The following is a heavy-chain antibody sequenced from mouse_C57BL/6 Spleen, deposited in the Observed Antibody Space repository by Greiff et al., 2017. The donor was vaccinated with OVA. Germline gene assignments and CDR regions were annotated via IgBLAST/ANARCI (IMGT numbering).Heavy chain of an antibody. D-gene: IGHD3-2*02. J-gene: IGHJ2*01. CDR2: IDPSDSYT. CDR1: GYTFTSYW. V-gene: IGHV1-50*01. Sequence: QVQLQQPGAELVKPGASVKLSCKASGYTFTSYWMQWVKQRPGQGLEWIGEIDPSDSYTNYNQKFKGKATLTVDTSSSTAYMQLSSLTSEDSAVYYCARSRGQLRPSDYWGQGTTLTVSS. CDR3: ARSRGQLRPSDY.